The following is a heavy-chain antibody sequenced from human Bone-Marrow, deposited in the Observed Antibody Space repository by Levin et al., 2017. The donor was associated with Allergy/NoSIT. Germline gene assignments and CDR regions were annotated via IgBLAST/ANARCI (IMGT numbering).Heavy chain of an antibody. D-gene: IGHD2-21*02. CDR2: ISPSGGST. J-gene: IGHJ3*02. Sequence: AASVKVSCRASGYTFTVYSMHWVRQAPGQGLQWMGIISPSGGSTNYAQKFQGRVTMTRDTSTSTVYMELSSLRSEDTAVYFCARAVVTTSADAFDIWGQGTMVTVSS. CDR3: ARAVVTTSADAFDI. CDR1: GYTFTVYS. V-gene: IGHV1-46*01.